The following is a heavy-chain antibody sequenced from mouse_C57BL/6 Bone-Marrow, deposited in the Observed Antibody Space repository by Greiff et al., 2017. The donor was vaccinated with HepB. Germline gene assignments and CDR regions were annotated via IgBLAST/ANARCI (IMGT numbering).Heavy chain of an antibody. J-gene: IGHJ3*01. Sequence: VQLQQSGPELVKPGASVKISCKASGYSFTGYYMNWVKQSPEKSLEWIGEINPSTGGTTYNQKFKAKATLTVDKSSSTAYMQLKSLTSEDSAVYYCARETGRGFAYWGQGTLVTVSA. CDR2: INPSTGGT. D-gene: IGHD4-1*01. CDR3: ARETGRGFAY. CDR1: GYSFTGYY. V-gene: IGHV1-42*01.